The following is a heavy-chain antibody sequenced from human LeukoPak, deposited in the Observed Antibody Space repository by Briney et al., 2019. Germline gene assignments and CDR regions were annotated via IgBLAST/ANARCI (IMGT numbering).Heavy chain of an antibody. CDR1: GGSISSGGYY. CDR2: IYYSGST. V-gene: IGHV4-31*03. CDR3: ARDRVGYRESQSHNWFDP. J-gene: IGHJ5*02. D-gene: IGHD1-1*01. Sequence: PSETLSLTCTVSGGSISSGGYYWRWIRQHPGKGLEWIGYIYYSGSTYYNPSLKSRVTISVDTSKNQFSLKLSSVTAADTAVYYRARDRVGYRESQSHNWFDPWGQGTLVTVSS.